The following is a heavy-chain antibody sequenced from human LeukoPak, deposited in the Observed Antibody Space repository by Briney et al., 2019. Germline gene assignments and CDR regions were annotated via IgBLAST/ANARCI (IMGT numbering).Heavy chain of an antibody. CDR2: ISAYNGNT. D-gene: IGHD3-22*01. V-gene: IGHV1-18*01. Sequence: ASVKVSCKASGYTFTSYGISWVRQAPGQGLAWVGWISAYNGNTNYAQKLQGRVTMTTDTSTSKAYMELRSLRSDDTAVYYCAREVGDYHDLRIDYWGQGTLVTVSS. J-gene: IGHJ4*02. CDR1: GYTFTSYG. CDR3: AREVGDYHDLRIDY.